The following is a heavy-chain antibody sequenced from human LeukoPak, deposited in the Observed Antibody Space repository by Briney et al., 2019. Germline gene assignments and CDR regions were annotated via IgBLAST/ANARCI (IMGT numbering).Heavy chain of an antibody. D-gene: IGHD6-13*01. Sequence: TGGSLRLSCAASGFTLSSYWMNWVRQAPGKGLEWVANIKQDGSEKYYVDSVKGRFTISRDNAKNSLYLQMNSLRAEDTALYYCAKDGACHIAAAGGWFDPWGQGTLVTVSS. J-gene: IGHJ5*02. V-gene: IGHV3-7*03. CDR1: GFTLSSYW. CDR3: AKDGACHIAAAGGWFDP. CDR2: IKQDGSEK.